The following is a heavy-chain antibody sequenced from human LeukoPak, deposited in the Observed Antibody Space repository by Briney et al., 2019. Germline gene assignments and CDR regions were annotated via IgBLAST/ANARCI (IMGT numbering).Heavy chain of an antibody. V-gene: IGHV3-7*01. CDR2: IKEDGSEK. CDR1: EFTFSNYA. CDR3: ARDGGRREDY. D-gene: IGHD1-14*01. Sequence: GGSLRLSCAASEFTFSNYAMSWVRQAPGKGLEWVASIKEDGSEKHHADSMKGRFAVSRDNAKNSLYLQMNSLRADDTAVYYCARDGGRREDYWGQGILVTVSS. J-gene: IGHJ4*02.